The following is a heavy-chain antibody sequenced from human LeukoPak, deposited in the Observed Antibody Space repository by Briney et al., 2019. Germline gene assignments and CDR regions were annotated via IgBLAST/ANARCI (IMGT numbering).Heavy chain of an antibody. J-gene: IGHJ3*02. CDR3: AKGVWQWLVPGAFDI. V-gene: IGHV3-23*01. CDR2: ISGSGGST. D-gene: IGHD6-19*01. Sequence: GGSLRLSCAASGFTFSSYAMSWVRQAPGKGLEWVSAISGSGGSTYYADSVKGWFTISRDNSKNTLYLQMNSLRAEDTAVYYCAKGVWQWLVPGAFDIWGQGTMVTVSS. CDR1: GFTFSSYA.